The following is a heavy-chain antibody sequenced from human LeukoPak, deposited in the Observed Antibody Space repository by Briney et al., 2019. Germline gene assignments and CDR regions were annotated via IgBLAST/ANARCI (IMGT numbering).Heavy chain of an antibody. J-gene: IGHJ4*02. V-gene: IGHV3-21*04. CDR3: AKDFGSGSYPIDY. Sequence: PGGSLRLSCAASGFTFSSYSMNWVRQAPGKGLEWVSSISSSSSYIYYADSVKGRFTISRDNSKNSLYLQMNSLRTEDTALYYCAKDFGSGSYPIDYWGQGTLVTVSS. CDR1: GFTFSSYS. CDR2: ISSSSSYI. D-gene: IGHD3-10*01.